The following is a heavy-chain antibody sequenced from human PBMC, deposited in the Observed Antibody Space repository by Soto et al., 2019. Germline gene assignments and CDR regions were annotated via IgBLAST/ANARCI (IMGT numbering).Heavy chain of an antibody. Sequence: GGSLRLSCAASGFTFSSYGMHWVRQAPGKGLEWVAVISYDGSNKYYADSVKGRFTISRDNSKNTLYLQMNSLRAEDTAVYYCAKDRVRYSSSWQYYFDYWGQGTLVTVSS. D-gene: IGHD6-13*01. V-gene: IGHV3-30*18. CDR2: ISYDGSNK. J-gene: IGHJ4*02. CDR1: GFTFSSYG. CDR3: AKDRVRYSSSWQYYFDY.